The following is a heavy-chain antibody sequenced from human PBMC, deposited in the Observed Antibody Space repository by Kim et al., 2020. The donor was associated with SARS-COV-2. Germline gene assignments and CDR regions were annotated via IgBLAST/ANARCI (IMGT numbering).Heavy chain of an antibody. D-gene: IGHD6-6*01. V-gene: IGHV5-51*01. Sequence: GESLKISCQGFGYLFTAYWIGWVRQVPGKGLESMGIIYPYDSETRYSPSFQGQATISVDKSRITAYLQCSSLEAADTGLCCCARPLSRSIGMDGWGQG. J-gene: IGHJ6*02. CDR2: IYPYDSET. CDR1: GYLFTAYW. CDR3: ARPLSRSIGMDG.